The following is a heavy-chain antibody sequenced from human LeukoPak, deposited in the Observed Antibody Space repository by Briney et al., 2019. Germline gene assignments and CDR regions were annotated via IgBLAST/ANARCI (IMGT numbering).Heavy chain of an antibody. CDR1: GGSISSYY. CDR2: IYDSGST. Sequence: SETLSLTCTVSGGSISSYYWSWIRQPPGKGPEWIGNIYDSGSTNYNPSLKSRVTISVDTSKNQCSLKLSSVTAADTAVYYCARQSISGSSLSYFDYWGQGTLVNVSS. J-gene: IGHJ4*02. V-gene: IGHV4-59*01. CDR3: ARQSISGSSLSYFDY. D-gene: IGHD3-22*01.